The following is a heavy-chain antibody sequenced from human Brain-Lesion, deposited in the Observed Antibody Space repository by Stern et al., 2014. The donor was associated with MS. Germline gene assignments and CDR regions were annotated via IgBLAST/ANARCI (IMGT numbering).Heavy chain of an antibody. CDR3: AKLWLGELPESPFDY. CDR1: GGSISSSSYY. CDR2: IYYRGST. D-gene: IGHD3-10*01. Sequence: QLVQSGPGLVKPSETLSLTCTVSGGSISSSSYYWGWIRQPPGKGLEWIGSIYYRGSTYYNPSLKSRVTISMDTPKNQFPRGLSSVTAADTAVYFCAKLWLGELPESPFDYWGQGTLVTVSS. J-gene: IGHJ4*02. V-gene: IGHV4-39*01.